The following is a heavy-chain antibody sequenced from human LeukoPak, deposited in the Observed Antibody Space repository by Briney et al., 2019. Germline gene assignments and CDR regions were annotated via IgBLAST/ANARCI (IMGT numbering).Heavy chain of an antibody. V-gene: IGHV1-8*01. Sequence: ASVKVSCKASGYTFTSYDINWVRQATGQGLEWMGWMNPNSGNTGYAQKFQGRVTMTRYTSISTAYMELSSLRSEDTAVYYCARGRRIAARRNWFDPWGQGTLVTVSS. CDR2: MNPNSGNT. CDR1: GYTFTSYD. J-gene: IGHJ5*02. D-gene: IGHD6-6*01. CDR3: ARGRRIAARRNWFDP.